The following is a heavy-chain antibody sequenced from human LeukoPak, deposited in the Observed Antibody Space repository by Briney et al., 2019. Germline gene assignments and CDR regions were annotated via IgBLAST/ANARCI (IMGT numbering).Heavy chain of an antibody. CDR1: GYTFTGYY. CDR3: AREGVPSSTSCDP. Sequence: ASVKVSCKASGYTFTGYYMHWVRQAPGQGLEWMGWINPNSGGTNYAQKFQGRVTMTRDTSISTAYMELSRLRSDDTAVYYCAREGVPSSTSCDPWGQGTLVTVSS. V-gene: IGHV1-2*02. J-gene: IGHJ5*02. CDR2: INPNSGGT. D-gene: IGHD2-2*01.